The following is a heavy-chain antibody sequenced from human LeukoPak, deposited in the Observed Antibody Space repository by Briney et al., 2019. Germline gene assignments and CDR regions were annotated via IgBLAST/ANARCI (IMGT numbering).Heavy chain of an antibody. CDR2: IYYSGST. CDR3: ARRTGGHSGNYYVVFDF. Sequence: SETLSLTCTVSGSSISSYYWSWIRQPPXXXLEWIGYIYYSGSTNYNPSLKSRVTISVDTSKNQFSLKLSSVTAADTAVYYCARRTGGHSGNYYVVFDFWGQGTMVTVSS. V-gene: IGHV4-59*08. D-gene: IGHD1-26*01. J-gene: IGHJ3*01. CDR1: GSSISSYY.